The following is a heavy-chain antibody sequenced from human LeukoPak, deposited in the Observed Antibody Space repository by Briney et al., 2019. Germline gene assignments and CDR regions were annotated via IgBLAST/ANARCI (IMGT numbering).Heavy chain of an antibody. Sequence: PSETLCLTCAVYGGSLSGYYWSWIRQPPGKGLEWIGEIKESETTNYNPSLKSRVTISIDTSKNQFSLKLSSVTAADTAVYYCAREGLRNVHNPLGYWGQGTLVTVSS. D-gene: IGHD5-24*01. J-gene: IGHJ4*02. CDR3: AREGLRNVHNPLGY. CDR1: GGSLSGYY. CDR2: IKESETT. V-gene: IGHV4-34*01.